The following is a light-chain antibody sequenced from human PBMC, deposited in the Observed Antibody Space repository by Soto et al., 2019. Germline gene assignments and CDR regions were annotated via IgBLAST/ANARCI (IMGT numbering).Light chain of an antibody. J-gene: IGKJ5*01. CDR2: AAS. Sequence: DIQMTQSPSSLSASVGDRVTITCRASQSISSYLNWYQQKPGKAPKRLIYAASSLQSGVPSRFSGSGSGTEFTLTISSLQPEDFATYYCLQHNSYPPTFGQGTRLEI. CDR3: LQHNSYPPT. V-gene: IGKV1-17*01. CDR1: QSISSY.